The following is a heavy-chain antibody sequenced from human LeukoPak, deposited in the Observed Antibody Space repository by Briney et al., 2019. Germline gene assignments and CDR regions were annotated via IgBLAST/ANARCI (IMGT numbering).Heavy chain of an antibody. CDR1: GGSISSGLYY. J-gene: IGHJ5*02. Sequence: SQTLSLTCTVSGGSISSGLYYWSWIRQPAGKGLEWIGRIYSSGSTNYNPSLKSRVTMSVDTSKNQFSLNLRSVTAADTAVYYCARRPDCSSTSCYSFWFDPWGQGTLVTVSS. D-gene: IGHD2-2*02. CDR2: IYSSGST. V-gene: IGHV4-61*02. CDR3: ARRPDCSSTSCYSFWFDP.